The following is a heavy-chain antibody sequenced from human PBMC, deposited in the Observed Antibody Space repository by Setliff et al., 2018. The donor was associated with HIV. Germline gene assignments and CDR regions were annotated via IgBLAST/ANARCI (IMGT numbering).Heavy chain of an antibody. CDR3: TAMGVEVVSYYYGMDV. D-gene: IGHD2-2*01. CDR2: IWYDGTNK. CDR1: GFTLSSFG. Sequence: PGGSLRLSCAASGFTLSSFGMHWVRQAPGKGLEWVAVIWYDGTNKYYVDPVKGRFTISRDNSKKILYLQMNSLKTEDTAVYYCTAMGVEVVSYYYGMDVWGQGTTVTVSS. J-gene: IGHJ6*02. V-gene: IGHV3-33*01.